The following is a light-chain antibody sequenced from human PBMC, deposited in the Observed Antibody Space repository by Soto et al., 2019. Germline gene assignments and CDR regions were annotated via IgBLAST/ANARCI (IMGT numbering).Light chain of an antibody. CDR1: SSDVGGYNY. Sequence: QSVLTQPASVSGAPGQSITISCTGTSSDVGGYNYVSWYQQHPGKAPKLMMYEVSNRPSGVSNRFSGSKSGNTASLTISGVKAEDEADYYCSSYTSSSTYVFGPGTKLTVL. V-gene: IGLV2-14*01. CDR3: SSYTSSSTYV. CDR2: EVS. J-gene: IGLJ1*01.